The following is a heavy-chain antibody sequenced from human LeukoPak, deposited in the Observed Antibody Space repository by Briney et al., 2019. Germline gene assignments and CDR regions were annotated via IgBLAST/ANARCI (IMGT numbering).Heavy chain of an antibody. D-gene: IGHD3-22*01. CDR3: AGTGDGYSQYYFDY. J-gene: IGHJ4*02. V-gene: IGHV1-69*06. Sequence: SVKVSCKASGGTFSSYAISWVRQAPGQGLEWMGGIIPIFGTANYAQKFQGRVTITADKSTSTAYMELSSLRSEDTAVYYCAGTGDGYSQYYFDYWGQGTLVTVSS. CDR2: IIPIFGTA. CDR1: GGTFSSYA.